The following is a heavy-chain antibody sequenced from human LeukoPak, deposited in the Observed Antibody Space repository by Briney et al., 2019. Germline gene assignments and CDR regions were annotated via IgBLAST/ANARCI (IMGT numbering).Heavy chain of an antibody. CDR3: SRVVQDVTGADY. CDR2: ISYDGSNK. CDR1: GFTFSSYG. D-gene: IGHD2-21*02. J-gene: IGHJ4*02. Sequence: PGGSLRLSCAASGFTFSSYGMHWVRQAPGKGLEWVAVISYDGSNKHYADSAKGRFTISRDNAKNSLYLQMNSLRVEDTAVYYCSRVVQDVTGADYWGRGVLVIVSS. V-gene: IGHV3-30*03.